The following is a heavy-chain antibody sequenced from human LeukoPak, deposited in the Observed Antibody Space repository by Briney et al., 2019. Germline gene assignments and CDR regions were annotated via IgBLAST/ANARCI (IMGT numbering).Heavy chain of an antibody. CDR1: GFTFSRYS. Sequence: GESLRLSCAASGFTFSRYSMNWVRQAPGKGLEWVSSISSSSSYIYYADSVKGRFTISRDNAKNSLYLQMNSLRAEDTAVYYCARDSSEDYFDYWGQGTLVTVSS. V-gene: IGHV3-21*01. CDR3: ARDSSEDYFDY. CDR2: ISSSSSYI. J-gene: IGHJ4*02.